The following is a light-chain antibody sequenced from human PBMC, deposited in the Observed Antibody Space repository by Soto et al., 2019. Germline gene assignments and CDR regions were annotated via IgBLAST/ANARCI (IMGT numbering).Light chain of an antibody. V-gene: IGLV1-47*01. CDR2: RND. CDR3: AAWDDSLSAVV. J-gene: IGLJ2*01. CDR1: SSNIGSNY. Sequence: QSVLTQPPSASGTPGQRVTTSCSGSSSNIGSNYVYWYQQLPGSAPKLLIYRNDQRPSGVPDRFSGSKSGTSASLAISGLRSEDEADYYCAAWDDSLSAVVLGGGTKLTVL.